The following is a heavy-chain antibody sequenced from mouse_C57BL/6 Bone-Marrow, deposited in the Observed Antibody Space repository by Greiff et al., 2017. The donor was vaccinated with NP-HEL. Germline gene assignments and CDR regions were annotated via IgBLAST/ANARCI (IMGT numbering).Heavy chain of an antibody. J-gene: IGHJ4*01. V-gene: IGHV1-69*01. D-gene: IGHD1-1*01. Sequence: VKLQQPGAELVMPGASVKLSCKASGYTFTSYWMHWVKQRPGQGLEWIGEIDPSDSYTNYNQKFKGKSTLTVDKSSSTAYMQLSSLTSEDSAVYYCARDGSSSYAMDYWGQGTSVTVSS. CDR2: IDPSDSYT. CDR3: ARDGSSSYAMDY. CDR1: GYTFTSYW.